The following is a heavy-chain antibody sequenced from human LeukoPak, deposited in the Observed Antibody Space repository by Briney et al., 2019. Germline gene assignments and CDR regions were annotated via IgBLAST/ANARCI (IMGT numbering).Heavy chain of an antibody. CDR1: GFTFSSYA. Sequence: GGSLRLSGAASGFTFSSYAMSWVRQAPGKGLEWVSAISGSGGSTYYADSVKGRFTISRDNSKNTLYLQMNSLRAEDTAVYYCAMGYCSSTSCYTGDYWGQGTLVTVSS. CDR3: AMGYCSSTSCYTGDY. J-gene: IGHJ4*02. CDR2: ISGSGGST. D-gene: IGHD2-2*02. V-gene: IGHV3-23*01.